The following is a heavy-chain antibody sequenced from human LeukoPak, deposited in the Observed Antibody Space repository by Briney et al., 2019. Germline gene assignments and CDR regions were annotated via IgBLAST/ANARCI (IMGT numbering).Heavy chain of an antibody. CDR2: ISSCSSTI. V-gene: IGHV3-48*01. CDR1: GFTFSSYS. D-gene: IGHD5-24*01. Sequence: GGSLRLSCAASGFTFSSYSMNWVRQAPGKGLEWVSYISSCSSTIYYADSVKGRFTISRDNAKNSLYLQMNSLRAEDTAVYYCARGPKMAPFDYWGQGTLVTVSS. CDR3: ARGPKMAPFDY. J-gene: IGHJ4*02.